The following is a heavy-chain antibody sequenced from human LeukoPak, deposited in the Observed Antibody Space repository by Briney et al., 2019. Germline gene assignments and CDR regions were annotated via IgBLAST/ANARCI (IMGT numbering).Heavy chain of an antibody. V-gene: IGHV4-39*01. CDR1: GGSISSSSYY. D-gene: IGHD1-26*01. J-gene: IGHJ4*02. CDR3: ARAPGSLTFDY. Sequence: PSETLSLTCTASGGSISSSSYYWGWIRQPPGKGLEWIGSIYYSGSTYYNPSLKSRVTISVDTSKNQFSLKLSSVTAADTAVYYCARAPGSLTFDYWGQGTLVTVSS. CDR2: IYYSGST.